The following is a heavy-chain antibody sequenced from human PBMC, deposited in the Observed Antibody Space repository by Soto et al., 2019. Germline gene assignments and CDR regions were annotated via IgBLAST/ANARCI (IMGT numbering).Heavy chain of an antibody. J-gene: IGHJ4*02. Sequence: GGSLRLSCAASGFTFSGSAMHWVRQASGKGLEWVGRIRSKANSYATAYAASVKGRFTISRDDSKSIAYLQMNSLKTEDTAVYYCTRGTDDPPILLWFGEVSVPDTTHWGQGTLVTVSS. CDR3: TRGTDDPPILLWFGEVSVPDTTH. CDR2: IRSKANSYAT. V-gene: IGHV3-73*01. CDR1: GFTFSGSA. D-gene: IGHD3-10*01.